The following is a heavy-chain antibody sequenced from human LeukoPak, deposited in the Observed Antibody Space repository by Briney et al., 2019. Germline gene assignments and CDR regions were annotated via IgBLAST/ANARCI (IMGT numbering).Heavy chain of an antibody. V-gene: IGHV4-31*03. Sequence: SQTLSLTRTVSVGSISSGGYYWSWIHQHPGKGMEWIGYIYYSGSTYYNPSLKSRVTISVDTSKNQFSLKLSSVTAADTAVYYCARAPSLGAEYFQHWGQGTLVTVSS. CDR1: VGSISSGGYY. CDR2: IYYSGST. D-gene: IGHD3-16*01. CDR3: ARAPSLGAEYFQH. J-gene: IGHJ1*01.